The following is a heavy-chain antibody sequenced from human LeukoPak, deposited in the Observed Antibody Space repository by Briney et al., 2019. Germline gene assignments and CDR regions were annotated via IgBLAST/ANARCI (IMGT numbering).Heavy chain of an antibody. CDR3: AKDPIIAAAGTDFDY. D-gene: IGHD6-13*01. J-gene: IGHJ4*02. Sequence: GGSLRLSCAASGFTFSSYAMSWVRQAPGKGLEWVSAISGSGGSTHYADSVKGRFTISRDNSKNTLYLQMNSLRAEDTAVYYCAKDPIIAAAGTDFDYWGQGTLVTVSS. CDR2: ISGSGGST. V-gene: IGHV3-23*01. CDR1: GFTFSSYA.